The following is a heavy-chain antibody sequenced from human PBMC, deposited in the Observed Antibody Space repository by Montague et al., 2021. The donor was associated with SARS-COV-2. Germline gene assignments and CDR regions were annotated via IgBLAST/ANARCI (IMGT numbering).Heavy chain of an antibody. CDR3: ARDYDDCLDF. V-gene: IGHV4-39*01. Sequence: SETLSLTCTVSGGSIRSSSFYWGWIRQPAGKGLEWIGSISSSGYTYYNPSLKSRVTISVDTSKNQFSLKLSSVTAADTAVYYCARDYDDCLDFWGQGNLVTVSS. D-gene: IGHD4-17*01. J-gene: IGHJ4*02. CDR1: GGSIRSSSFY. CDR2: ISSSGYT.